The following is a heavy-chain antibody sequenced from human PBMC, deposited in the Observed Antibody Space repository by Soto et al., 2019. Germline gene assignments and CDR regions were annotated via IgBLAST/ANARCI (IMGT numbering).Heavy chain of an antibody. V-gene: IGHV3-11*01. CDR1: GFTFSDYY. D-gene: IGHD3-10*01. CDR2: ISSSGSTI. CDR3: ARDLLWFGELSVVDP. J-gene: IGHJ5*02. Sequence: GSLRLSCAASGFTFSDYYMSWIRQAPGKGLEWVSYISSSGSTIYYADSVKGRFTISRDNAKNSLYLQMNSLRAEDTAVYYCARDLLWFGELSVVDPWGQGTLVTVSS.